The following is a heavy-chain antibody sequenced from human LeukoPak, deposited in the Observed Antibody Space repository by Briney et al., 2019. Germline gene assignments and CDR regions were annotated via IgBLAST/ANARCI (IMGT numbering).Heavy chain of an antibody. Sequence: PGGSLRPSCAASGFTFGTHAMTWVRPAPGKGLEWVSAMSGRGDTSYYADSVKGRFTISRDNSKNTLFLQMNSLRAEDTAVYYCAKLAGIRGWFVYYFDYWGQGTLVTV. CDR1: GFTFGTHA. V-gene: IGHV3-23*01. J-gene: IGHJ4*02. CDR2: MSGRGDTS. D-gene: IGHD6-19*01. CDR3: AKLAGIRGWFVYYFDY.